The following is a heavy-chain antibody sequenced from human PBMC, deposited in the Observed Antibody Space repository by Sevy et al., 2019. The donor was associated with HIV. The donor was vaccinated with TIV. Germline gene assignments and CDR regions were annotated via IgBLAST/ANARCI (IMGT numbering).Heavy chain of an antibody. CDR3: AKNRPPGGSYFSRHAMDV. J-gene: IGHJ6*02. D-gene: IGHD3-16*01. Sequence: GGSLRLSCAASGFTFSAYDMHWVRQAPGKGLEWVAIIPSDGSYRYYADSVRGRFSMSKDNSKNTMYLQISALSIEDTAVYYCAKNRPPGGSYFSRHAMDVWGRGTTVTVSS. V-gene: IGHV3-30*18. CDR1: GFTFSAYD. CDR2: IPSDGSYR.